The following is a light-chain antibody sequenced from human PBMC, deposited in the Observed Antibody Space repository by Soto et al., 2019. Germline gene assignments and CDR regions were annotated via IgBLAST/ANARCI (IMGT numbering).Light chain of an antibody. CDR2: DVS. CDR1: RSDVGTYDF. J-gene: IGLJ1*01. V-gene: IGLV2-11*01. CDR3: CLYAVTFYV. Sequence: QCALTQPGSVSGSPGQSFTISCTGTRSDVGTYDFVSWYQQHPGKAPRLMMFDVSYRPSGVADRFSGSKSGNTASLTISGLQAEDEADYYCCLYAVTFYVFGTGTKVTVL.